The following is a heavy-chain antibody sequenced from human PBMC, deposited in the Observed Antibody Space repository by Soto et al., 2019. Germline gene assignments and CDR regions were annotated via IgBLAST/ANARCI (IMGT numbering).Heavy chain of an antibody. Sequence: QVQLVQSGAEVREPGASVKVSCKASGYSFTSLDINWVRQTTGQGLEWMGWMQPSSGRTGYAQKFQGRVTMTRDTPIIPAYMELSSLTSDDKAFYYCARGVTAGVDYWGQGTLVTASS. V-gene: IGHV1-8*01. J-gene: IGHJ4*02. CDR2: MQPSSGRT. CDR1: GYSFTSLD. D-gene: IGHD1-26*01. CDR3: ARGVTAGVDY.